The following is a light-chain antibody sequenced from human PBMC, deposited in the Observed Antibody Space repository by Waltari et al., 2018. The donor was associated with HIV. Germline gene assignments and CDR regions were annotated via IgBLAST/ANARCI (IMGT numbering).Light chain of an antibody. V-gene: IGKV3-11*01. CDR1: QSVNTY. Sequence: EIVLTQSPATLSLSPGEGATLSCRASQSVNTYLAWYQQKPGQAPRLLIYDASNRATDIPARFRGSGSGTDFTLTISSLEPEDFAVYYCQQRSNWPLTFGGGTKVEIK. CDR3: QQRSNWPLT. J-gene: IGKJ4*01. CDR2: DAS.